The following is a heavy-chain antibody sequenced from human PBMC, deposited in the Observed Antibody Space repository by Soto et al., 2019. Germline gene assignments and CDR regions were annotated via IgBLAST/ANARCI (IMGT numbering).Heavy chain of an antibody. V-gene: IGHV4-59*01. J-gene: IGHJ6*02. CDR1: GDSIRSYY. D-gene: IGHD3-9*01. CDR2: VFHTGNT. Sequence: PSETLSLTCSVSGDSIRSYYWTWIRQPPGKGLQWIGYVFHTGNTNYNPSLKSRVTISEDASKNQVSLRLTSVTAADTAVYYCARHDTSGNAGYDPFDVWGQGTAVTVSS. CDR3: ARHDTSGNAGYDPFDV.